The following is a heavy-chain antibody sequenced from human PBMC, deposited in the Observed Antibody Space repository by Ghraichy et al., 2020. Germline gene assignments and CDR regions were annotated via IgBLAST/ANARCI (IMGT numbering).Heavy chain of an antibody. CDR2: IYYSGST. CDR3: ARDRITMVRGGYGMDV. D-gene: IGHD3-10*01. V-gene: IGHV4-31*03. J-gene: IGHJ6*02. Sequence: SETLSLTCTVSGGSISSGGYYWSWIRQHPGKGLEWIGYIYYSGSTYYNPSLKSRVTISVDTSKNQFSLKLSSVTAADTAVYYCARDRITMVRGGYGMDVWGQGTTVTVSS. CDR1: GGSISSGGYY.